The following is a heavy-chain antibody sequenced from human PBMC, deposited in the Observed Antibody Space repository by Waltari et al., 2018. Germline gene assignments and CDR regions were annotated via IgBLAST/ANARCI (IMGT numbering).Heavy chain of an antibody. Sequence: QVQLQESGPGLVKPSETLSLTCTVSGGSISSHYRRWIRQPPGKGLEWIGYIYYSGSTNYNPSLKSRVTISVDTSKNQFSLKLSSVTAADTAVYYCASISADSGYGAQRSAGDAFDIWGQGTMVTVSS. J-gene: IGHJ3*02. CDR1: GGSISSHY. D-gene: IGHD5-12*01. CDR2: IYYSGST. CDR3: ASISADSGYGAQRSAGDAFDI. V-gene: IGHV4-59*11.